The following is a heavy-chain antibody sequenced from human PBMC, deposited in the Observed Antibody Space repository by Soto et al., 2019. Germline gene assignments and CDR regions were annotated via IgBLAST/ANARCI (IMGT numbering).Heavy chain of an antibody. CDR2: VYYSGST. CDR3: ARMSYFYDKWYFDL. V-gene: IGHV4-30-4*01. J-gene: IGHJ2*01. CDR1: GASINNNDYY. Sequence: QLQESGPGLVKPSQTLSLTCTVSGASINNNDYYWSWIRQTPGKGLEWIGYVYYSGSTDYLPSLKSRLSMSIDKSQNRFTLKLNSVTAADTATYYCARMSYFYDKWYFDLWGRGTLVTVSS. D-gene: IGHD3-22*01.